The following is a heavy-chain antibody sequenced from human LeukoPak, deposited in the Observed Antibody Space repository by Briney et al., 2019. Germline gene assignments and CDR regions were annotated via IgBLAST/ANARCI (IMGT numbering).Heavy chain of an antibody. Sequence: SETLSLTCTVSGGSISSSSYYWGWIRQPPGKGLEWIGSIYDSGSTYYNPSLKSRVTISVDTSKNQFSLKLSSVTAADTAVYYCARARKVRGVIINNWFDPWGQGTLVTVSS. CDR3: ARARKVRGVIINNWFDP. CDR2: IYDSGST. J-gene: IGHJ5*02. V-gene: IGHV4-39*07. CDR1: GGSISSSSYY. D-gene: IGHD3-10*01.